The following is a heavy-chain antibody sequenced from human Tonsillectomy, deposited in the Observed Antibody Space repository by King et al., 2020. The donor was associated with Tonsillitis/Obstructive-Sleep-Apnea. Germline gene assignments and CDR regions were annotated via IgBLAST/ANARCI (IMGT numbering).Heavy chain of an antibody. J-gene: IGHJ4*02. CDR3: ARARPYGSDY. CDR2: KQKDGSEN. D-gene: IGHD3-10*01. V-gene: IGHV3-7*04. Sequence: VQLVESGGGLVQPGGSLRLSCAASGFTFSSYWLSWVRQAPGKGLEWVANKQKDGSENYYVDSVKGRFTISRDNAKNSLYLQLISLRAEDTAVYYCARARPYGSDYWGQGTLVTVSS. CDR1: GFTFSSYW.